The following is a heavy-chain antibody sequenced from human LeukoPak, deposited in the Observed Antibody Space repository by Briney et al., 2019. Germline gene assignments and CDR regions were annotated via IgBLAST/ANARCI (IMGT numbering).Heavy chain of an antibody. Sequence: SETLSLTCTVSGGSISSYYWSWIRQPPGKGLEWIGYIYYSGSTNYNPSLKSRVTISVDTSKNQFSLKLSSVTAADTAVYYCAREPLAAPSPYWYFDLWGRGTLVTVSS. V-gene: IGHV4-59*01. J-gene: IGHJ2*01. D-gene: IGHD6-6*01. CDR2: IYYSGST. CDR1: GGSISSYY. CDR3: AREPLAAPSPYWYFDL.